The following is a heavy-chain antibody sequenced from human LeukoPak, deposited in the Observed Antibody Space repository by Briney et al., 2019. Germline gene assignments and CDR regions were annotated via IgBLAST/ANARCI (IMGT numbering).Heavy chain of an antibody. CDR2: ISSSSSYI. CDR3: ARGDPDAVDY. V-gene: IGHV3-21*01. Sequence: GGSLRLSCAASGFTFSSYGMNWVRQAPGKGLEWVSSISSSSSYIYYADSVKGRFTISRDNVKNSLYLQMNSLRAEDTAVYYCARGDPDAVDYWGQGTLVTVSS. CDR1: GFTFSSYG. D-gene: IGHD1-14*01. J-gene: IGHJ4*02.